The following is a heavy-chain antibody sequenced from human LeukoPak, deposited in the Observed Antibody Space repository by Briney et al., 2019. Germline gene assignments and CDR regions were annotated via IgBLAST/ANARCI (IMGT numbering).Heavy chain of an antibody. CDR2: IYYSGST. J-gene: IGHJ4*02. V-gene: IGHV4-39*07. D-gene: IGHD1-1*01. Sequence: PSETLSLTCTVSGGSISSSSYYGGWIRQPPGKGLGWIGSIYYSGSTYYNPSLQSRVTMSVDTSKNQFSLKLSSVTAADTAVYYCARGTTVERPFFNYWGQGTLVTVSS. CDR1: GGSISSSSYY. CDR3: ARGTTVERPFFNY.